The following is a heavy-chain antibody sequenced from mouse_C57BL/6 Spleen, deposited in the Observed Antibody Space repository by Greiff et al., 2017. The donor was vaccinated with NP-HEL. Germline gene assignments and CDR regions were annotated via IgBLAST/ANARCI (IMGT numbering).Heavy chain of an antibody. CDR2: IDPSDSYT. J-gene: IGHJ4*01. CDR3: ARSGIYYGNYYAMDY. D-gene: IGHD2-1*01. V-gene: IGHV1-69*01. CDR1: GYTFTSYW. Sequence: QVQLQQSGAELVMPGASVKLSCKASGYTFTSYWMHWVKQRPGQGLEWIGEIDPSDSYTNYNQKFKGKSTLTVDKSSSTAYMQLSSLTSEDSAVYYCARSGIYYGNYYAMDYWGQGTSVTVSS.